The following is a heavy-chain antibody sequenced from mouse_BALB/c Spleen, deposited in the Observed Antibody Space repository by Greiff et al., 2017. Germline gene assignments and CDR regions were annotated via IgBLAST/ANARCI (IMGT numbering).Heavy chain of an antibody. J-gene: IGHJ3*01. CDR1: GYTFTSYW. Sequence: QVQLKESGAELAKPGASVKMSCKASGYTFTSYWMHWVKQRPVQGLEWIGYINPSTGYTEYNQKFKDKATLTADKSSSTAYMQLSSLTSEDSAVYYCARAYRTWFAYWGQGTLGTVSA. CDR3: ARAYRTWFAY. CDR2: INPSTGYT. V-gene: IGHV1-7*01. D-gene: IGHD2-14*01.